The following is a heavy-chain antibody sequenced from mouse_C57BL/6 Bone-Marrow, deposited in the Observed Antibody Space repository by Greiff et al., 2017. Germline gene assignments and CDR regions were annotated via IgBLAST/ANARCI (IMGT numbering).Heavy chain of an antibody. CDR1: GYSFTDYN. J-gene: IGHJ2*01. Sequence: VQLKQSGPELVKPGASVKISCKASGYSFTDYNMNWVKQSNGKSLEWIGVINPNYGTTSYNQKFKGKATLTVDQSSSTAYMQLNSLTSEDSAVYYCASGGITTWDYFDYWGQGTTLTVSS. D-gene: IGHD1-1*01. CDR2: INPNYGTT. V-gene: IGHV1-39*01. CDR3: ASGGITTWDYFDY.